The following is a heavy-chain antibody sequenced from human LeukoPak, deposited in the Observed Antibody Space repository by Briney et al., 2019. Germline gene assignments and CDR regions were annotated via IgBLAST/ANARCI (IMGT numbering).Heavy chain of an antibody. Sequence: GGSLRLSCAASGFTFSSYWMHWVRQAPGKGLVWVSRINSDGSSTSYADSVKGRITISRDNAKNTLYLQMNSLRAEDTAVYYCARGYGDYGRVGYYYYMDVWGKGTTVTVSS. CDR1: GFTFSSYW. V-gene: IGHV3-74*01. D-gene: IGHD4-17*01. CDR2: INSDGSST. CDR3: ARGYGDYGRVGYYYYMDV. J-gene: IGHJ6*03.